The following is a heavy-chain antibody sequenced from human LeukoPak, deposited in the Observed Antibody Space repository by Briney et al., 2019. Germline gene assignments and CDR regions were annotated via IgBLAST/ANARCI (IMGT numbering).Heavy chain of an antibody. CDR2: IYYSGST. J-gene: IGHJ6*02. V-gene: IGHV4-59*01. CDR1: GGSISSYY. D-gene: IGHD1-1*01. CDR3: AREGRAGTTGWYYYYGMDV. Sequence: SETLSLTCTVSGGSISSYYWSWIRQPPGRGLEWIGYIYYSGSTNHNPSLNSRVTISVDTSKNQFSLKLSSVTAADTAVYYCAREGRAGTTGWYYYYGMDVWGQGTTVTVSS.